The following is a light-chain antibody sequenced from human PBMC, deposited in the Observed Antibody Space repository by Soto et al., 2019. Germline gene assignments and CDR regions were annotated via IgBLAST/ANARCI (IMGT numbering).Light chain of an antibody. CDR3: QQYSNWWT. CDR2: GAS. J-gene: IGKJ1*01. Sequence: EIVFTQSPATLCSFPDHRVTLSCRASQYINTRLAWYQHRPGQAPRLLIYGASTRATGIPARFSGSGSGTDFTLTISSLEPEDFAVYYCQQYSNWWTLGQGTKVDIK. CDR1: QYINTR. V-gene: IGKV3-11*01.